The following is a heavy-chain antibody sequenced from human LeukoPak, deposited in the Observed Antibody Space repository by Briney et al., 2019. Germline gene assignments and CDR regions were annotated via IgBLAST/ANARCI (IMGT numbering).Heavy chain of an antibody. D-gene: IGHD3-22*01. CDR1: GYTFTGYY. V-gene: IGHV1-2*02. CDR3: ARVRYDSSGYDP. Sequence: ASVKVSCKASGYTFTGYYMHWVRQAPGQGIEWMGWINPSSGGTNYAQKFQGRVTMTRDTSISTAYMELSRLRSDDTAVYYCARVRYDSSGYDPWGQGTLVTVSS. CDR2: INPSSGGT. J-gene: IGHJ5*02.